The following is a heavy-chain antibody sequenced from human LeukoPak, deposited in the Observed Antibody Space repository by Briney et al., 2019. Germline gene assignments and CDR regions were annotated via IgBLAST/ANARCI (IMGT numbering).Heavy chain of an antibody. V-gene: IGHV3-7*01. CDR3: ARVYYDFWSGSDNWFDP. CDR1: GFTFSSYW. J-gene: IGHJ5*02. CDR2: IKQDGSEK. Sequence: PGGSLRLSCAASGFTFSSYWMSWVRQAPGKGLEWVANIKQDGSEKYYVDSVKGRFTISRDNAKNSLYLQMNSLRAEDTAVYYCARVYYDFWSGSDNWFDPWGQGTLVTVSS. D-gene: IGHD3-3*01.